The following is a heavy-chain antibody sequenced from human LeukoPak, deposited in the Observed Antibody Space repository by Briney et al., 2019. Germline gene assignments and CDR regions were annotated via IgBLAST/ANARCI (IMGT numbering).Heavy chain of an antibody. D-gene: IGHD6-13*01. Sequence: SETLSLTCTVSGGSLSSYYWSWIRQPPGKGLEWIGYIYYSGSTNYNPSLKSRVTVSVDTPKNQFSLKLSSVTAADTAVYYCASLSWRGAAAEFHYWGQGTLVTVSS. CDR2: IYYSGST. V-gene: IGHV4-59*01. J-gene: IGHJ4*02. CDR1: GGSLSSYY. CDR3: ASLSWRGAAAEFHY.